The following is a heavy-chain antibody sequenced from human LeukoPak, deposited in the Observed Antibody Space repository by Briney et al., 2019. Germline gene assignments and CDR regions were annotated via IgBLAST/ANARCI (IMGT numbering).Heavy chain of an antibody. D-gene: IGHD3-3*01. CDR2: ISGSGGST. Sequence: GGSLRLSCAASGFTFSSYAMSWVRQAPGKGLEWVSAISGSGGSTYYADSVKGRFTISRDNSKNTLYLQMNSLRAEDTAVYYCARDLASYYDFWSGPSPLDYWGQGTLVTVSS. CDR1: GFTFSSYA. J-gene: IGHJ4*02. CDR3: ARDLASYYDFWSGPSPLDY. V-gene: IGHV3-23*01.